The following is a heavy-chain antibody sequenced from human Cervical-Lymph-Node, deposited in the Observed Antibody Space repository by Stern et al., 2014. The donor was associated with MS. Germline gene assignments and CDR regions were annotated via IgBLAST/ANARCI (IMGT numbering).Heavy chain of an antibody. D-gene: IGHD3-22*01. CDR1: GDSISSDIYY. CDR2: VYYSGST. Sequence: QVQLQESGPGLVEPSETLSLTCAVSGDSISSDIYYWGWIRQPPGKGLEWIGTVYYSGSTYYNPSLKSRVTISVDTSKNQFSLKLSSVTAADTAVYYCARYDSSAYSEVFDYWSQGTLVTVSS. V-gene: IGHV4-39*01. CDR3: ARYDSSAYSEVFDY. J-gene: IGHJ4*02.